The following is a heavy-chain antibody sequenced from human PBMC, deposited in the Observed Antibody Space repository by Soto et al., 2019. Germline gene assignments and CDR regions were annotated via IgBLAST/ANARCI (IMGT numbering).Heavy chain of an antibody. CDR2: IYYSGST. CDR1: GGSIISGDYY. CDR3: AREVATTTYFDY. Sequence: SETLSLTCTVSGGSIISGDYYFICIRQPPWKGLELIGYIYYSGSTYYNPSLKSRVTISVDTSKNQFSLKLSSVTAADTAVYYCAREVATTTYFDYWGQGTLVTVSS. V-gene: IGHV4-30-4*01. D-gene: IGHD5-12*01. J-gene: IGHJ4*02.